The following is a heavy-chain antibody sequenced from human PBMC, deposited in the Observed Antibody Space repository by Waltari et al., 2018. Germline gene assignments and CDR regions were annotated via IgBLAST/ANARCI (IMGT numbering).Heavy chain of an antibody. CDR2: LGARGSKP. CDR1: GFTFSNFA. D-gene: IGHD3-3*01. CDR3: ARDRAVHDFWSGYSPEFFNI. J-gene: IGHJ3*02. V-gene: IGHV3-23*01. Sequence: EPQLLESGGALVLPGGSLRLSCVGPGFTFSNFAMNWVRQAPGMGVSWVAGLGARGSKPSYIDTVKGRFTISRDNSKNTLYLQRNTLRDADTAMYYCARDRAVHDFWSGYSPEFFNIWGPGTSVTVSS.